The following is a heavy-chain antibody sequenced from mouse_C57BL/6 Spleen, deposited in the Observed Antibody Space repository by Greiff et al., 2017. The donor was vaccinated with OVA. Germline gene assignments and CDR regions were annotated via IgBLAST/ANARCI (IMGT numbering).Heavy chain of an antibody. V-gene: IGHV1-67*01. J-gene: IGHJ1*03. CDR3: VREGESYDGYYRWYFDV. CDR1: GYTFTDYA. CDR2: ISTYYGDA. D-gene: IGHD2-3*01. Sequence: QVQLKQSGPELVRPGVSVKISCKGSGYTFTDYAMHWVKQSHAKSLEWIGVISTYYGDASYNQKFKDKATMTVDKSSSTAYMELARLTSEDSAVYYCVREGESYDGYYRWYFDVWGTGTTVTVSS.